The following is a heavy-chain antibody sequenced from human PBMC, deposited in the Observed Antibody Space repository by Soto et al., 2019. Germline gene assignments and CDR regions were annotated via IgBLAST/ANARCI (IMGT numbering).Heavy chain of an antibody. CDR3: ARWAGYCTSASCYSALDY. D-gene: IGHD2-2*03. CDR1: GGTFNNYA. V-gene: IGHV1-69*01. CDR2: IVPMFGTA. Sequence: QVQLVQSGAEVKKPGSSVKVSCKASGGTFNNYAINWVRQAPGQGLEWMGVIVPMFGTATYAQKFQGRITITADESMGTAYMELSTLTSEDTALYYCARWAGYCTSASCYSALDYWGQGTLVTVSS. J-gene: IGHJ4*02.